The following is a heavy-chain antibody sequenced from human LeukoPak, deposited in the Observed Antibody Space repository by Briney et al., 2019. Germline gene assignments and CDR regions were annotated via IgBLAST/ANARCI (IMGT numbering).Heavy chain of an antibody. J-gene: IGHJ4*02. V-gene: IGHV4-34*01. D-gene: IGHD3-10*01. CDR3: ARRGMVRGVKAFGY. Sequence: SETLSLTCAVYGGSFSGYYWSWIRQPPGKGLEWIGEINHSGSTNYNPSLKSRVTISVDTSKNQFSLKLSSVTAADTAVYYCARRGMVRGVKAFGYWGQGTLVTVSS. CDR1: GGSFSGYY. CDR2: INHSGST.